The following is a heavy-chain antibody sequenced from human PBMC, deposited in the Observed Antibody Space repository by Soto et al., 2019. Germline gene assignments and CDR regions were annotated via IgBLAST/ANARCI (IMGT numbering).Heavy chain of an antibody. CDR1: GFTFSSYS. V-gene: IGHV3-21*01. J-gene: IGHJ6*02. CDR2: ISSSSSYI. D-gene: IGHD3-10*01. Sequence: PGGSLRLSCAASGFTFSSYSMNWVRQAPGKGLEWVSSISSSSSYIYYADSVKGRFTISRDNAKNSLYLRMNSLRAEDTAVYYCARYYGRLLLGGMDVWGQGTTVTVSS. CDR3: ARYYGRLLLGGMDV.